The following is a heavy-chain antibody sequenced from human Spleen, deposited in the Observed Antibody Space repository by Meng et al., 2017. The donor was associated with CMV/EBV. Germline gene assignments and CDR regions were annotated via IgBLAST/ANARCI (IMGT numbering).Heavy chain of an antibody. Sequence: VSGGSFIGYYYSRSRQSPGKGLEWIGEINRSGSINYNPSLKSRVTVSLDTSKNQFSLRLSSVTAADTAVYYCALIAGYCSTSNCPDYWGQGTLVTVSS. J-gene: IGHJ4*02. V-gene: IGHV4-34*01. CDR3: ALIAGYCSTSNCPDY. CDR2: INRSGSI. CDR1: GGSFIGYY. D-gene: IGHD2-8*01.